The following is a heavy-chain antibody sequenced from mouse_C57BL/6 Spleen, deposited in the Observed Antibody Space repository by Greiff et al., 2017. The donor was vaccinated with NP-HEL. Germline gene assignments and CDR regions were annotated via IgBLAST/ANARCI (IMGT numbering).Heavy chain of an antibody. CDR1: GFSLTSYG. CDR2: IWSGGST. J-gene: IGHJ4*01. Sequence: VQLQQSGPGLVQPSQSLSITCTVSGFSLTSYGVHWVRQPPGKGLEWLGVIWSGGSTDYNAAFISRLSISKDNSKSQVFFKMNSLQADDTAIYYCAKTLPYYGSSYDYAMDYWGQGTSVTVSS. D-gene: IGHD1-1*01. CDR3: AKTLPYYGSSYDYAMDY. V-gene: IGHV2-4*01.